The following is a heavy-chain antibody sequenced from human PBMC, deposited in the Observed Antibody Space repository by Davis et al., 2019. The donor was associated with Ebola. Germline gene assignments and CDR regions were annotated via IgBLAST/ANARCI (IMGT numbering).Heavy chain of an antibody. Sequence: ASVKVSCKASGYTFTTYAMHWVRQAPGQRLEWMGWINAGNGNTKYSQKFQGKVIITRDTSASTAYMELSSLRSEDTAVYYCARPLRGGYYDNSGYYHALAAFDIWGQGTMVTVSS. CDR2: INAGNGNT. J-gene: IGHJ3*02. CDR1: GYTFTTYA. V-gene: IGHV1-3*01. D-gene: IGHD3-22*01. CDR3: ARPLRGGYYDNSGYYHALAAFDI.